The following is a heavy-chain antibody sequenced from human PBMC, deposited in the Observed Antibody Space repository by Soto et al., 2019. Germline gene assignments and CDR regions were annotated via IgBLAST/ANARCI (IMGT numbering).Heavy chain of an antibody. Sequence: VGSLRLSCAASGFTFSSYAMTWVRQAQGKGLEWVSGISGSGGSTYYADSVKGRFTISRDNSKNTLYLQVNSLRAEDTAVFYWAKSWILAPCPPFACWAKGPLVTVPP. D-gene: IGHD3-3*01. J-gene: IGHJ4*01. CDR2: ISGSGGST. CDR1: GFTFSSYA. CDR3: AKSWILAPCPPFAC. V-gene: IGHV3-23*01.